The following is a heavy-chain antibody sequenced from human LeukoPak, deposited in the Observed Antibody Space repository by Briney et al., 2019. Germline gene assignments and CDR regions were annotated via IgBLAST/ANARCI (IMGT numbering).Heavy chain of an antibody. CDR2: IYDNGNT. V-gene: IGHV4-59*01. J-gene: IGHJ4*02. Sequence: SETLSLTCTVSGGSLSRYYWSWVRQPPGKGLEWIGYIYDNGNTNYNPSLASRVAISVDTSNNRFSLRLPSVTAADTALYYCARVKGFYGSGSFYFWGQGILVTVSS. CDR1: GGSLSRYY. D-gene: IGHD3-10*01. CDR3: ARVKGFYGSGSFYF.